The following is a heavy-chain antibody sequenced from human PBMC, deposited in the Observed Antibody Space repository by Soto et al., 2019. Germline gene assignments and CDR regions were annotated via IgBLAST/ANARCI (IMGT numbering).Heavy chain of an antibody. J-gene: IGHJ4*02. V-gene: IGHV3-30*18. Sequence: QVQLVESGGGVVQPGRSLRLSCAAAGFSFSDYGMHWGRQGPGKGLEWGAAISHGGIRKHYADSVKDRITISRDNSKKPVYLLLSSLRRADTAKYYCVKDWVGGSNRYQLDYWGQGIVVTVSS. D-gene: IGHD1-26*01. CDR1: GFSFSDYG. CDR3: VKDWVGGSNRYQLDY. CDR2: ISHGGIRK.